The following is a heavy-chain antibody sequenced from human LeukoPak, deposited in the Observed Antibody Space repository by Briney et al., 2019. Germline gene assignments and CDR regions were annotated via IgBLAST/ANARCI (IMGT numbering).Heavy chain of an antibody. CDR1: GGSISSYY. V-gene: IGHV4-59*01. Sequence: KTSETLSLTCTVSGGSISSYYWSWIRQPPGKGLEWIGYIYYSGSTKYNPSLKSRVTISADTSKNQFSLKLSSVTAADTAVYYCAREGGDAFDIWGQGTMVTVSS. CDR3: AREGGDAFDI. D-gene: IGHD2-15*01. J-gene: IGHJ3*02. CDR2: IYYSGST.